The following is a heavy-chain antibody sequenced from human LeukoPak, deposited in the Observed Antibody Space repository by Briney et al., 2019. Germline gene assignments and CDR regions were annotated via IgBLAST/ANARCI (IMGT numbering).Heavy chain of an antibody. J-gene: IGHJ4*02. Sequence: GGSLRLSCAASGFTFSSYSMNWVRQAPGKGLEWVSSISSSSSYIYYADSVKGRFTISRDNAKNSLYLQMNSLRAEDTAVYYCARGDVDTAMVFDYWGQGTLVTVSS. V-gene: IGHV3-21*01. CDR1: GFTFSSYS. CDR2: ISSSSSYI. CDR3: ARGDVDTAMVFDY. D-gene: IGHD5-18*01.